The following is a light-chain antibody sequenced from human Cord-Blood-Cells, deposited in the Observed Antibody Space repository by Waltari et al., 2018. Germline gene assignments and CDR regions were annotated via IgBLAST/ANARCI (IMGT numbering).Light chain of an antibody. CDR3: AAWDDSLSGVV. CDR1: RPNHGSNY. CDR2: RNN. V-gene: IGLV1-47*01. Sequence: QSVLTQPPSASGTPGQRVTISCSGSRPNHGSNYVSWYQQLPGTAPKRLIYRNNQRPSGVPDRFSGSKSGTSASLAISGLRSEDEADYYCAAWDDSLSGVVFGGGTKLTVL. J-gene: IGLJ2*01.